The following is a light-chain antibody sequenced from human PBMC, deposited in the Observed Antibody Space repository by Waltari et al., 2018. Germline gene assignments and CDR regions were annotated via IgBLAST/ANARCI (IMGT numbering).Light chain of an antibody. V-gene: IGLV3-19*01. CDR3: NSRDISGAHWV. CDR1: SLGTNY. J-gene: IGLJ3*02. Sequence: SSDLTQDPVVSVALGQTVTITCQGDSLGTNYASWYQLTPGQAPVLVIYDKNNRPSGIPDRFSASYSQNTASLTITGAQAQDEADYYCNSRDISGAHWVFGGGTKLTVL. CDR2: DKN.